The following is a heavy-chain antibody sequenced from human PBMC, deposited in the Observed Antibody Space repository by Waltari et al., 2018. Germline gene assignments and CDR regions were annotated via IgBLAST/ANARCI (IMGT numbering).Heavy chain of an antibody. CDR2: ISYRGKT. J-gene: IGHJ4*02. Sequence: QLQLQESGPGLVKPSETLSLTCSVSGGSISSNSYHWGWIRRPPGRGLEWIGSISYRGKTYYNPSLASRVPISADTSKNQFSRKLISVTAADTAEYYCARDINSGRSGYFDYWGQGTLVTVSS. CDR1: GGSISSNSYH. D-gene: IGHD6-19*01. CDR3: ARDINSGRSGYFDY. V-gene: IGHV4-39*07.